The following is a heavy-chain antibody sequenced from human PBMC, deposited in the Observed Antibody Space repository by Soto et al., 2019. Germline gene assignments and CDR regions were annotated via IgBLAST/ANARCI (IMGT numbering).Heavy chain of an antibody. Sequence: ASVKVSCKAAGYTFTSYAMHWGRQAPGQRLEWMGWINAGNGNTKYSQKFQGRVTITRDTSASTAYMELSSLRSEDTAVYYCAREIFPFYYDSSGYYSDAFDIWGQGTMVTVSS. V-gene: IGHV1-3*01. CDR1: GYTFTSYA. J-gene: IGHJ3*02. CDR3: AREIFPFYYDSSGYYSDAFDI. D-gene: IGHD3-22*01. CDR2: INAGNGNT.